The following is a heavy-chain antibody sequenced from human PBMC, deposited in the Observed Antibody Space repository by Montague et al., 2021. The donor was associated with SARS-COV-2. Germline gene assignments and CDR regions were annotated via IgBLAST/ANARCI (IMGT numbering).Heavy chain of an antibody. J-gene: IGHJ3*02. V-gene: IGHV4-39*01. CDR3: ARLRGDYGGTYDTFDI. Sequence: SETLSLTCTVSGGSISSRSYYWGWIRQPPGKGLEWIGSIYYSGSTYYNPSHKSRVTISVDTSKDQFSLKLSSVTAADTAVYYCARLRGDYGGTYDTFDIWGQGTMVTVSS. CDR1: GGSISSRSYY. CDR2: IYYSGST. D-gene: IGHD4-23*01.